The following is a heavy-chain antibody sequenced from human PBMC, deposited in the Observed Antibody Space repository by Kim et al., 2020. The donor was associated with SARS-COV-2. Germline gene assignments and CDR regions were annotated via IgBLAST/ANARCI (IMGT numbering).Heavy chain of an antibody. D-gene: IGHD1-26*01. Sequence: SVKVSCKASGGTFSSYAISWVRQAPGQGLEWMGGIIPIFGTANYAQKSQGRVTITADESTSTAYMELSSLRSEDTAVYYCARPGGSSPNDAFDIWGQGTMVTVSS. CDR1: GGTFSSYA. CDR2: IIPIFGTA. V-gene: IGHV1-69*13. CDR3: ARPGGSSPNDAFDI. J-gene: IGHJ3*02.